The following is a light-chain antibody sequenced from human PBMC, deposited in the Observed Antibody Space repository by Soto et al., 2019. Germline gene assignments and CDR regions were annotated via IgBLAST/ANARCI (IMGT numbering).Light chain of an antibody. J-gene: IGLJ2*01. CDR1: SSDVGGYNY. CDR2: DVS. Sequence: QSALTQPASVSGSPGQSITISCTGTSSDVGGYNYVSCYQQHPGKAPKLMIYDVSNRPSGVSNRFSGSKSGNTASLTISGLQDEDEADYYCSSYTSSSTVVFGGGTKVTVL. CDR3: SSYTSSSTVV. V-gene: IGLV2-14*01.